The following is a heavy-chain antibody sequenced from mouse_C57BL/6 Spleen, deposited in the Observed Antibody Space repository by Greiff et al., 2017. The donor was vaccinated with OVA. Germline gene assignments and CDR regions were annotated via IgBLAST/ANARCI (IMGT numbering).Heavy chain of an antibody. D-gene: IGHD4-1*01. CDR1: GFTFSDYG. J-gene: IGHJ4*01. CDR3: ARRLTGAYYYAMDY. Sequence: EVKVVESGGGLVKPGGSLKLSCAASGFTFSDYGMHWVRQAPEKGLEWFAYISSGSSTIYYADTVQGRFPISRDNAKNTLFLQMTSLRSEDTAMYYCARRLTGAYYYAMDYWGQGTSVTVSS. V-gene: IGHV5-17*01. CDR2: ISSGSSTI.